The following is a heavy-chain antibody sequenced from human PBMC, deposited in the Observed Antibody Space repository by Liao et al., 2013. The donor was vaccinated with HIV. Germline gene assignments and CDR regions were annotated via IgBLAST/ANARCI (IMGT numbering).Heavy chain of an antibody. D-gene: IGHD3-3*01. V-gene: IGHV4-61*02. CDR3: ARTYSDWLPDY. CDR1: GGSISSGSYY. Sequence: QVQLQQWGPGLVKPSQTLSLTCTVSGGSISSGSYYWSWIRQPAGKGLEWIGRIYTSGSTNYNPSLKSRVTISVDTSKNQFSLKLSSVTAADTAVYYCARTYSDWLPDYWGQGTLVTVS. CDR2: IYTSGST. J-gene: IGHJ4*02.